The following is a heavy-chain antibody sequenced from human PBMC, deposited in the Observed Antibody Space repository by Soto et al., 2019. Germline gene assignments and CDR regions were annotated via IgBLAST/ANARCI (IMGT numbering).Heavy chain of an antibody. CDR2: IFESGST. CDR1: GDSIYSSTYY. D-gene: IGHD3-22*01. Sequence: SETLSLTCTVSGDSIYSSTYYWGWIRQPPGKGLEWIGNIFESGSTYYNPSLKSRVTISIDTSKNQFSLELSSVTAADTAVYYCARLGGSYYDTSAGDYFDYWGQGNLVTVYS. V-gene: IGHV4-39*01. J-gene: IGHJ4*02. CDR3: ARLGGSYYDTSAGDYFDY.